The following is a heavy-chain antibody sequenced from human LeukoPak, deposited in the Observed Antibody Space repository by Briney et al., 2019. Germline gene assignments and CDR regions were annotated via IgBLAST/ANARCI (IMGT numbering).Heavy chain of an antibody. CDR3: ARFRLEPNAFDI. Sequence: ASVKVSCKASGYIFTNFGISWVRQARGQGLEWMGWISGYNGNTKYVQKFQGRVTMTTDTSTSTAYMELRSLRSDDTAVYYCARFRLEPNAFDIWGQGTMVTVSS. D-gene: IGHD1-1*01. CDR1: GYIFTNFG. J-gene: IGHJ3*02. CDR2: ISGYNGNT. V-gene: IGHV1-18*01.